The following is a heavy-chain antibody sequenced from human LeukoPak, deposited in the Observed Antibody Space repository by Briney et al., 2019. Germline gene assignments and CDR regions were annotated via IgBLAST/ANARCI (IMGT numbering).Heavy chain of an antibody. V-gene: IGHV3-23*01. J-gene: IGHJ4*02. CDR2: ISGSGGIT. D-gene: IGHD6-6*01. Sequence: GGSLTLSCPACGFTFSSYALSWVRQAPGKGLEWVSAISGSGGITYYADSVKGRFTISRDNSKNTLYLQMNSLRAEDTAVYYCAKDGVSAIAARFDYWGQGTLVTVSS. CDR3: AKDGVSAIAARFDY. CDR1: GFTFSSYA.